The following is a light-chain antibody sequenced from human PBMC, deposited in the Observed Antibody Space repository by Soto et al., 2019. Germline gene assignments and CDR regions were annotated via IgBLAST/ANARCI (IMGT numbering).Light chain of an antibody. CDR3: CSYTLSSTLV. V-gene: IGLV2-14*01. CDR1: STDVGRYNY. J-gene: IGLJ2*01. Sequence: QSALTQPASVSGAPGQSITVSCTGTSTDVGRYNYVSWYQQQPGRAPRLIIYEVINRPAGVSNRFSGSKSGNTALLTISGLQAADEAEYYCCSYTLSSTLVFGGGTKVTVL. CDR2: EVI.